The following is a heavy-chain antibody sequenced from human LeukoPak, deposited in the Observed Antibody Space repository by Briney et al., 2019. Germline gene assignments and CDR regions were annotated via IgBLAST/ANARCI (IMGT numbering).Heavy chain of an antibody. D-gene: IGHD2-15*01. Sequence: PGGSLRLSCAASGFTFSSYSMNWVRQAPGKGLEWVSSISSSSSYIYYADSVKGRFTISRDNAKNSLYLQMNSLRAEDTAVYYCATVGYCSGGSCLTTVDYWGQGTLVTVSS. CDR1: GFTFSSYS. J-gene: IGHJ4*02. V-gene: IGHV3-21*01. CDR2: ISSSSSYI. CDR3: ATVGYCSGGSCLTTVDY.